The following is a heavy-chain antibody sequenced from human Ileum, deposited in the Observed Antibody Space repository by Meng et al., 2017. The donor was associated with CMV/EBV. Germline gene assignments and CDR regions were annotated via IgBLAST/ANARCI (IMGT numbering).Heavy chain of an antibody. CDR2: VSGSGAST. CDR3: AKARSEVVVAANNY. J-gene: IGHJ4*02. Sequence: ASAVLLSHSSMGCSRQAPVDGLGWFSPVSGSGASTYYAPSVEGRFSLSKDISKNALYLQMNSLRAEDTAVYYCAKARSEVVVAANNYWGQVTLVTVSS. CDR1: AVLLSHSS. V-gene: IGHV3-23*01. D-gene: IGHD2-15*01.